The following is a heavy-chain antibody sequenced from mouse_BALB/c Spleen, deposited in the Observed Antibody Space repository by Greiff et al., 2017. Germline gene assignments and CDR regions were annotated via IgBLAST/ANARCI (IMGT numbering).Heavy chain of an antibody. CDR2: INPYNGDT. CDR1: GYSFTGYF. CDR3: ARGNYYYGSSYAMDY. D-gene: IGHD1-1*01. V-gene: IGHV1-20*02. J-gene: IGHJ4*01. Sequence: EVKLQESGPELVKPGASVKISCKASGYSFTGYFMNWVMQSHGKSLEWIGRINPYNGDTFYNQKFKGKATLTVDKSSSTAHMELRSLASEDSAVYYCARGNYYYGSSYAMDYWGQGTSVTVSS.